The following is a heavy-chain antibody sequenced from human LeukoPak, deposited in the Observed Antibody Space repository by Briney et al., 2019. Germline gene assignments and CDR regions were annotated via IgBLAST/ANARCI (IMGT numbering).Heavy chain of an antibody. Sequence: GGSLRLSCAASGFTFSSYAMSWVRQAPGKGLEWVSSISSSSSYIYYADSVKGRFTISRDNAKNSLYLQMNSLRAEDTAVYYCANSRESPLDYWGQGTLVTVSS. D-gene: IGHD1-26*01. J-gene: IGHJ4*02. CDR1: GFTFSSYA. CDR2: ISSSSSYI. V-gene: IGHV3-21*01. CDR3: ANSRESPLDY.